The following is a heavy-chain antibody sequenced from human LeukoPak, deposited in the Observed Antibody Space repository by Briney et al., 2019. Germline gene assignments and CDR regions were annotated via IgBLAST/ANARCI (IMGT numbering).Heavy chain of an antibody. V-gene: IGHV3-21*01. CDR1: GFTFSSYS. Sequence: GGSLRLSCAASGFTFSSYSMNWVRQAPGKGLEWVSSISSSSSYIYYADSVKGRFTISRDNAKNSLYLQMNSLRAEDTAVYYCARRPWRGDYNLDFDYWGQGTLVTVSS. CDR2: ISSSSSYI. J-gene: IGHJ4*02. D-gene: IGHD4-17*01. CDR3: ARRPWRGDYNLDFDY.